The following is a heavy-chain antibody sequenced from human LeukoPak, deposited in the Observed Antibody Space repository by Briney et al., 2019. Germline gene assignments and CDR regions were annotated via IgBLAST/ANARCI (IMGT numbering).Heavy chain of an antibody. V-gene: IGHV1-8*01. CDR2: MNPNSGNT. CDR1: GYTFTSYD. CDR3: ARIVVVVAATGPGYYYGMDV. J-gene: IGHJ6*02. D-gene: IGHD2-15*01. Sequence: ASVKVSCKASGYTFTSYDINWVRQATGQGLEWMGWMNPNSGNTGYAQKFQGRVTMTRNTSISTAYMELSSLRSEDTAVYYCARIVVVVAATGPGYYYGMDVWGQGTTVTVSS.